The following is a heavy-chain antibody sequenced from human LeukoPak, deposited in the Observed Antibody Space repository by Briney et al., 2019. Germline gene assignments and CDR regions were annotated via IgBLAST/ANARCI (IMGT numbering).Heavy chain of an antibody. CDR1: GFTFSYYW. D-gene: IGHD5-18*01. CDR2: INSDGSST. Sequence: GGSLRLSCAASGFTFSYYWMHWVRQAPGKGLIYVSRINSDGSSTTYADSVKGRFTVSRDNAKNTLYLQMNSLRAEDTAVYYCAREYRNDRYNWFDPWGQGTLVTVSS. V-gene: IGHV3-74*01. CDR3: AREYRNDRYNWFDP. J-gene: IGHJ5*02.